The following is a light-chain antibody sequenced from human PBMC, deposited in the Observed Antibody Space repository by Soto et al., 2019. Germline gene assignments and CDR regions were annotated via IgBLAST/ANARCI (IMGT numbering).Light chain of an antibody. CDR3: QQYNNWPRT. V-gene: IGKV3-15*01. Sequence: EIVTTQSPATLSVSPGERATLSCRASQSVSSDLAWYQQKPGQAPRLLIYGASTRATAIPARFSGSGSGTEFTLTISSLQSEDFAVYYCQQYNNWPRTFGQGTKV. CDR1: QSVSSD. CDR2: GAS. J-gene: IGKJ1*01.